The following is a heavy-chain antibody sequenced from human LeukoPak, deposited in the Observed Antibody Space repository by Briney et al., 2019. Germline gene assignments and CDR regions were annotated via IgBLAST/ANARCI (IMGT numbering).Heavy chain of an antibody. CDR1: GGRISSSSYY. CDR2: IYYSGST. CDR3: ARDSRITMVRGTDFDC. D-gene: IGHD3-10*01. V-gene: IGHV4-39*07. J-gene: IGHJ4*02. Sequence: PSETLSLTCTVPGGRISSSSYYWAWIRQPPGKGLEWIGSIYYSGSTYYNSSLKSRVTISVDTSKNQFSLKLSSVTAADTAVYYCARDSRITMVRGTDFDCWGRATLVIVSS.